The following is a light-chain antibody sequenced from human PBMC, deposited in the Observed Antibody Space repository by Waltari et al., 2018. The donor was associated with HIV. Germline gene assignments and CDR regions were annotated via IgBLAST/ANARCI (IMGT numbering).Light chain of an antibody. CDR2: SNS. V-gene: IGLV1-40*01. CDR3: QSYDSSLSGSDVV. Sequence: QSVVTQPPSVSGAPGQRVTISCTGRSPNIGAGSDVHWYQPLPGTAPKLLIYSNSNRPSGVPDRFSGSKSGTSASLAITGLQAEDEADYYCQSYDSSLSGSDVVFGGGTELTVL. CDR1: SPNIGAGSD. J-gene: IGLJ2*01.